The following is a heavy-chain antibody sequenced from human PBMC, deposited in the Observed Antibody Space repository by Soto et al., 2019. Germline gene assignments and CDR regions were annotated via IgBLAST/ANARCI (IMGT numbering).Heavy chain of an antibody. J-gene: IGHJ4*02. Sequence: QVHLVQSGAEVKKPGASVKVSCKGSGYDFTTYGITWVRQAPGQGLEWMAWISAHNGNPHYAQKLXGXVXXTRDTSTSTAYMELRSLRSDDTAVDYCARGRYGDYWGQGALVTVSS. D-gene: IGHD1-1*01. CDR3: ARGRYGDY. CDR2: ISAHNGNP. CDR1: GYDFTTYG. V-gene: IGHV1-18*01.